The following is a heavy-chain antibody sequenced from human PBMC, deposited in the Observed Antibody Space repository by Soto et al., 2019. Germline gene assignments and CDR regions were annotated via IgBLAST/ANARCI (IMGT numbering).Heavy chain of an antibody. D-gene: IGHD3-22*01. Sequence: GASVKVSCKASGYTFTSYGISWVRQAPGQGLEWMGWISAYNGNTNYAQKLQGRVTMTTDTSTSTAYVELRSLRSEDTAVYYCARVRTDYYYDSSGFDYWGQGTLVTVSS. CDR1: GYTFTSYG. CDR2: ISAYNGNT. CDR3: ARVRTDYYYDSSGFDY. V-gene: IGHV1-18*01. J-gene: IGHJ4*02.